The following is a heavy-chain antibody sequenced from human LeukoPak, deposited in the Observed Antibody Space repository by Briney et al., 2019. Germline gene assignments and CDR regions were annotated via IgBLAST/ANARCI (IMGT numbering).Heavy chain of an antibody. V-gene: IGHV4-34*01. CDR2: INQSGST. J-gene: IGHJ6*03. CDR1: GGSFSGYY. Sequence: PSETLSLTCAVYGGSFSGYYWSWIRQPPGKGLEWIGEINQSGSTNYNPSLKSRVTISVDTSKNQFSLKLSSVTAADTAVYYCAAARRGCSGGSCYSDYYYYMDVCGKGTTVTVSS. CDR3: AAARRGCSGGSCYSDYYYYMDV. D-gene: IGHD2-15*01.